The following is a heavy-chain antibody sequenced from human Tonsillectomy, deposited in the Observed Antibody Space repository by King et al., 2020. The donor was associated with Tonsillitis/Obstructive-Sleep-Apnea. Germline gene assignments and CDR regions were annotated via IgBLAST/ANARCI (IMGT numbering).Heavy chain of an antibody. J-gene: IGHJ3*01. D-gene: IGHD6-19*01. Sequence: VQLVESGSELKKPGASVKVSCKASGYNFRRYAMNWLRQAPGQGLEWMGWIHTNTGKPTYAQGFTGRFAFSLDTSVSTAYLQISSLKAEDTAVYYCAGDAPEIVTVAGLDAFDVWGQGTMVTVSS. CDR1: GYNFRRYA. V-gene: IGHV7-4-1*02. CDR3: AGDAPEIVTVAGLDAFDV. CDR2: IHTNTGKP.